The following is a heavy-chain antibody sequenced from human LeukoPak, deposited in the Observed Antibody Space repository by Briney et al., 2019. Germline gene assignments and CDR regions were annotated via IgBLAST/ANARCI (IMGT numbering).Heavy chain of an antibody. CDR3: AREDCSGGSCSSFDY. CDR2: INHSGST. D-gene: IGHD2-15*01. V-gene: IGHV4-34*01. J-gene: IGHJ4*02. Sequence: SETLSLTCAVYGGSFSGYYWSWIRQPPGKGLEWIGEINHSGSTNYNSALKSRVTISVDTSKNQFSPKLNSVTAADTAVYYCAREDCSGGSCSSFDYWGQGTLVTVSS. CDR1: GGSFSGYY.